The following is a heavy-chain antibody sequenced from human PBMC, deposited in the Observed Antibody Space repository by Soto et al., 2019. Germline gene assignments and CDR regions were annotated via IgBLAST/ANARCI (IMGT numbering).Heavy chain of an antibody. Sequence: PGGSLRLSCAASGFSFHTYAMSWVRQPPGKGLEWVSAISGSGGSTYYADSVKGRFTISRDNSKNTLYLQMNSLRAEDTAVYYCAKVDCSSTSCRYYYYGMDVWGQGTTVTVSS. V-gene: IGHV3-23*01. CDR2: ISGSGGST. D-gene: IGHD2-2*01. CDR1: GFSFHTYA. J-gene: IGHJ6*02. CDR3: AKVDCSSTSCRYYYYGMDV.